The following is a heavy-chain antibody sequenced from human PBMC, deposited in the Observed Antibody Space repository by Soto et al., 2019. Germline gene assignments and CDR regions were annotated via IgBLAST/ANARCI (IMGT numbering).Heavy chain of an antibody. CDR2: ISATGGTT. J-gene: IGHJ6*02. V-gene: IGHV3-23*01. CDR3: AKDSSAWPLGVDV. D-gene: IGHD6-19*01. CDR1: GFTFNNYA. Sequence: GGSLRLSCGASGFTFNNYAMSWVRQAPGKGLEWVSAISATGGTTYYADSVRGRFTISRDNSKNTLYLQVDSLRAEDTAVYYCAKDSSAWPLGVDVWGQGTTVTVSS.